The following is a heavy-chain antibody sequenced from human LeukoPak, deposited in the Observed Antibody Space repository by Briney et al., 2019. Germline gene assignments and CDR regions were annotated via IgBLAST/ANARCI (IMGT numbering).Heavy chain of an antibody. CDR3: ARVADWNLYYFDY. J-gene: IGHJ4*02. CDR2: IIPIFGTA. D-gene: IGHD1-7*01. V-gene: IGHV1-69*01. Sequence: GSSVKVSCKASGGTFSSYAISWVRQAPGQGLGWMGGIIPIFGTANYAQKFQGRVTITADESTSTAYMELSSLRSEDTAVYYCARVADWNLYYFDYWGQGTLVTVSS. CDR1: GGTFSSYA.